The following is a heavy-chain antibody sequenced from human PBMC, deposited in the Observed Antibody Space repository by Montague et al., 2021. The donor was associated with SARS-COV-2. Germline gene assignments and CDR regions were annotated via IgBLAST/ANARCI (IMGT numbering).Heavy chain of an antibody. V-gene: IGHV4-39*01. CDR1: GGSISSSNYY. CDR2: IYYSETT. Sequence: SETLSLTCTVSGGSISSSNYYWGWIRQPPGKGLEWIGSIYYSETTYYNPSLQSRVTISVDTSKNQFSLKLSSVTAADTAVYYCARESYTSGWCQQFDYWGQGTLVTVSS. CDR3: ARESYTSGWCQQFDY. D-gene: IGHD6-19*01. J-gene: IGHJ4*02.